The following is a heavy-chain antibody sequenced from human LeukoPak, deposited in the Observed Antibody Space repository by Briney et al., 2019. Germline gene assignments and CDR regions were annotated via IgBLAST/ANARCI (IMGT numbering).Heavy chain of an antibody. V-gene: IGHV4-39*01. CDR3: ARLDPLRYCSSTSCYGRGDLDS. Sequence: SETLSLTCTVSGGSISSSSYYWGWIRQPPGKGVEWIGSIYYSGSTYYNPSLKSRVTISVDTSKNQFSLKLSSVTAADTAVYYCARLDPLRYCSSTSCYGRGDLDSWGQGTLVTVSS. J-gene: IGHJ4*02. D-gene: IGHD2-2*01. CDR2: IYYSGST. CDR1: GGSISSSSYY.